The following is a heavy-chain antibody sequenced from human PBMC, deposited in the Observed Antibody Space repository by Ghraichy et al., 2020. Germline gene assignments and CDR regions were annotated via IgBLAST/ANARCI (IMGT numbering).Heavy chain of an antibody. J-gene: IGHJ6*02. CDR1: GGSFSGYY. CDR3: ARVSKSITMVRGVIRYYYYYGMDV. V-gene: IGHV4-34*01. D-gene: IGHD3-10*01. CDR2: INHSGST. Sequence: SETLSLTCAVYGGSFSGYYWSWIRQPPGKGLEWIGEINHSGSTNYNPSLKSRVTISVDTSKNQFSLKLSSVTAADTAVYYGARVSKSITMVRGVIRYYYYYGMDVWGQGTTVTVSS.